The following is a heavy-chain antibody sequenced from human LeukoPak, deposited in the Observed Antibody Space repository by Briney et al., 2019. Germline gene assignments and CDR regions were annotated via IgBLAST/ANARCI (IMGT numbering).Heavy chain of an antibody. J-gene: IGHJ5*02. CDR3: ARDKTSWFDP. D-gene: IGHD2-2*01. CDR2: IYYSGST. CDR1: GGSVSSGSYY. V-gene: IGHV4-61*01. Sequence: SETLSLTCTVSGGSVSSGSYYWSWIRQPPGQGLEWIGYIYYSGSTNYNPSLKSRVTISVDTSKNQFSLKLSSVTAADTAVYYCARDKTSWFDPWGQGTLVTVSS.